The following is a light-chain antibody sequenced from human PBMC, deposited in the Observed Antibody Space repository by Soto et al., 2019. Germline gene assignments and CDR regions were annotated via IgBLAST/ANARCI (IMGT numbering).Light chain of an antibody. V-gene: IGKV3-11*01. CDR1: QSVSSY. J-gene: IGKJ5*01. CDR3: QQRSSWPPT. Sequence: EILLTQSPATLSLSPGERAPLSCRASQSVSSYLAWYQQRPGQAPRLLIYDASNRATGVPARFSGSGSGTDFTLTISSLEPEDFAVYYCQQRSSWPPTFGQGTRLEIK. CDR2: DAS.